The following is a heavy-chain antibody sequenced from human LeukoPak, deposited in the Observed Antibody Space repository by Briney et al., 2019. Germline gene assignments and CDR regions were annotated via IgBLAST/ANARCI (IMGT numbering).Heavy chain of an antibody. CDR3: ARGLRRASNFDY. V-gene: IGHV1-69*13. CDR2: IIPIFGTA. CDR1: GGTFSSYA. D-gene: IGHD5-12*01. Sequence: SVKVSCKASGGTFSSYAISWVRQAPGQGLEWMGGIIPIFGTANYAQKFQGRVTITADESTSTAYMELRSLRSDDTAVYYCARGLRRASNFDYWGQGTLVTVSS. J-gene: IGHJ4*02.